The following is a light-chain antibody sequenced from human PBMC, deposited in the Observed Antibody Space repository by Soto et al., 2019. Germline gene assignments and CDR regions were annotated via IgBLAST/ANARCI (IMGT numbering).Light chain of an antibody. CDR2: EVV. CDR1: KNDIGVYDF. Sequence: QSALTQPPSASGSPGESVIISCPGTKNDIGVYDFVSWYQHHAGKAPRLIIYEVVQRPSGVPDRFSGSKSGNTASLTVSGLQAADEADYFCKSYAGSNTYVFGSGTKV. J-gene: IGLJ1*01. CDR3: KSYAGSNTYV. V-gene: IGLV2-8*01.